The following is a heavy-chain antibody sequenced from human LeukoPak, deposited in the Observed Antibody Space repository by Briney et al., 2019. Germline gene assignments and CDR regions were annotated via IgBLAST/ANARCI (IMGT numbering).Heavy chain of an antibody. Sequence: GGSLRLSCAASGFTFSSYDMHWVRQATGKGLEWVSGIGIAGDTYYRGSVKGRFTISRENAKNSLYLQMSSLRAGDTAVYYCARVSTSGHDIWGRGTMVTVSS. D-gene: IGHD2-2*01. J-gene: IGHJ3*02. CDR1: GFTFSSYD. CDR3: ARVSTSGHDI. V-gene: IGHV3-13*01. CDR2: IGIAGDT.